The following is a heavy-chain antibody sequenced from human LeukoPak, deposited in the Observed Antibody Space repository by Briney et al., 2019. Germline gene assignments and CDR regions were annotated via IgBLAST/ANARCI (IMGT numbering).Heavy chain of an antibody. V-gene: IGHV4-59*01. Sequence: PSETLPLTCTVSGGSISSYYWSWIRQPPGKGLEWIGYIYYSGSTNYNPSLKSRVTISVDTSKNQFSLKLSSVTAADTAVYYCAGRDYYDSSGYHDAFDIWGQGTMVTVSS. J-gene: IGHJ3*02. CDR3: AGRDYYDSSGYHDAFDI. CDR1: GGSISSYY. D-gene: IGHD3-22*01. CDR2: IYYSGST.